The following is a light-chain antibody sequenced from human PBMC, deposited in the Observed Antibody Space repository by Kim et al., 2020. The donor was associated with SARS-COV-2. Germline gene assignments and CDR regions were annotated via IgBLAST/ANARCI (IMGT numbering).Light chain of an antibody. CDR2: GKN. J-gene: IGLJ2*01. CDR3: NSRDSDDNVV. CDR1: SLRSYY. V-gene: IGLV3-19*01. Sequence: VALGQTVRITCQGDSLRSYYATGYQQKPGQAPIVVIYGKNNRPSGIPDRFSGSSSGNTASLTITGTQAGDEADYYCNSRDSDDNVVFGRGTQLTVL.